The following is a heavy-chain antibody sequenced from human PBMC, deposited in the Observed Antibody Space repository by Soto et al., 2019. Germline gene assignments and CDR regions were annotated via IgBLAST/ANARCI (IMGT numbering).Heavy chain of an antibody. V-gene: IGHV1-69*01. CDR1: GGTFRSHV. J-gene: IGHJ4*02. CDR2: IMPIIGTA. Sequence: QVQLVQSGAEVKKPGSSVKVSCKASGGTFRSHVFNWVRQAPGQGIEWMGGIMPIIGTANYAQKFQGRVTINADESTSTADMELSSLGSEDTAVYYCARDLEFRDGNISHLDYWGQGTLVTVSS. CDR3: ARDLEFRDGNISHLDY. D-gene: IGHD3-10*01.